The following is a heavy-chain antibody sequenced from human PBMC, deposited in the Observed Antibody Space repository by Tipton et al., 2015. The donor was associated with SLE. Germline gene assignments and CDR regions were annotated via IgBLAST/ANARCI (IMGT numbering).Heavy chain of an antibody. V-gene: IGHV1-3*01. D-gene: IGHD1-26*01. J-gene: IGHJ4*02. Sequence: QVQLVQSGAEVKKPGASVKVSCKASGYTFTSYAMHWVRQDPGQRLEWMGWINAGNGNTKYSQKFQGRVTITRDTSASTAYMELSSLRSEDTAVYYCARDSMDIGSYDYWGQGTLVTVSS. CDR3: ARDSMDIGSYDY. CDR2: INAGNGNT. CDR1: GYTFTSYA.